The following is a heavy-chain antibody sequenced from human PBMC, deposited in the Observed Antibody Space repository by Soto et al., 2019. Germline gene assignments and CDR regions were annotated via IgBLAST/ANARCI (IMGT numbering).Heavy chain of an antibody. CDR1: GFTFRNYA. CDR2: VSFDGGYI. Sequence: PGGSLRLSCAASGFTFRNYAMHWVRQTPGRGLEWVALVSFDGGYIDCADPVKGRFIISRDNSKNTLFLQMNSLRPEDTAVYYFAREGDSSPGVNFDYCCQGALVTVSS. D-gene: IGHD3-22*01. J-gene: IGHJ4*02. V-gene: IGHV3-30*04. CDR3: AREGDSSPGVNFDY.